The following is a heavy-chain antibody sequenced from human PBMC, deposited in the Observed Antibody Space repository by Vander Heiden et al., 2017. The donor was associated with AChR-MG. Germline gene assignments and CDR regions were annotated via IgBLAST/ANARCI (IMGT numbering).Heavy chain of an antibody. CDR3: AREGRSDFWSGYPPYYFDY. Sequence: QVQLVQSGAEVKKPGASVKVSCKASGYISTSYAISWVRQAPGQGLEWMGWISAYNGNTNYAQKVQGRVTMTTDTSTSTAYMELRSLRSDDTAVYYCAREGRSDFWSGYPPYYFDYWGQGTLVTVSS. CDR2: ISAYNGNT. CDR1: GYISTSYA. V-gene: IGHV1-18*01. D-gene: IGHD3-3*01. J-gene: IGHJ4*02.